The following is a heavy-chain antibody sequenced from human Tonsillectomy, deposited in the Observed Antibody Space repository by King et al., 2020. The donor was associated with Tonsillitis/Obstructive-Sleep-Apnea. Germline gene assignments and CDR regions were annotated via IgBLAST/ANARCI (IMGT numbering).Heavy chain of an antibody. Sequence: QLQESGPGLVKPSETLSLTCSVSGGSTSSSSYYWGWIRQSPGKGLEWIGSIYYDGTTYYNPSLKSRVTISVDTSKNQFSLRLTSVTAADTAVYYCARHVDYTKSYSYCMDVWGKRTTVTVSS. D-gene: IGHD4-11*01. V-gene: IGHV4-39*01. CDR2: IYYDGTT. J-gene: IGHJ6*03. CDR1: GGSTSSSSYY. CDR3: ARHVDYTKSYSYCMDV.